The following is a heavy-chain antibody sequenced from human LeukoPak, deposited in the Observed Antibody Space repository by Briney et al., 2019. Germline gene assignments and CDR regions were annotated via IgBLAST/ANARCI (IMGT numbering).Heavy chain of an antibody. CDR2: TYPGDSDT. J-gene: IGHJ4*02. V-gene: IGHV5-51*01. CDR1: GYSFTNYW. CDR3: ARRRYYDSSGYFDF. D-gene: IGHD3-22*01. Sequence: GGSLRLSCAASGYSFTNYWIGWVRQMPGKGLEWMGITYPGDSDTRYSPSFQGQVTISAVQSISTAYLQWSSLKASDTAMYYCARRRYYDSSGYFDFWGQGTLVTVSS.